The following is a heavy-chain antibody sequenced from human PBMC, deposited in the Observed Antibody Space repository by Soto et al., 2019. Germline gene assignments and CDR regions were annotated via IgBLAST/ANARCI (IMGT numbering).Heavy chain of an antibody. Sequence: QVQLVESGGGVVQPGRSLRLSCAASGLTFSSYAMHWVRQAPGKGLEWVAVISYDGSNKYYADSVKGRFTISRDNSKNTLYLQMNSLRAEDTAVYYCARWAYCTNGVCYAWASPGMDVWGQGTTVTVSS. V-gene: IGHV3-30-3*01. D-gene: IGHD2-8*01. J-gene: IGHJ6*02. CDR3: ARWAYCTNGVCYAWASPGMDV. CDR1: GLTFSSYA. CDR2: ISYDGSNK.